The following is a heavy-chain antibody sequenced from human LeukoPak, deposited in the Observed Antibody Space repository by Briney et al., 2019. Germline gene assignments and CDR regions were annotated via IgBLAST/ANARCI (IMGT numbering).Heavy chain of an antibody. CDR3: AGGITGGDY. CDR1: GYTFTDYY. J-gene: IGHJ4*02. D-gene: IGHD1-14*01. Sequence: GASVKVSCKASGYTFTDYYIHWVRQAPGQGLEWMGWINPNGGGTNYAQKFQGRVTVTRDTSINTAYMELGSLRSDDTALYYCAGGITGGDYWGQGTLVTVSS. V-gene: IGHV1-2*02. CDR2: INPNGGGT.